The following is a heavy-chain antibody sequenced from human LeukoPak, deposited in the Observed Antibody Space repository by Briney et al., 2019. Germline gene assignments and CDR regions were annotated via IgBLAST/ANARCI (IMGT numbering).Heavy chain of an antibody. Sequence: SDTLSLTCAVYGGSFSGYYWSWIRQPPGKGLEWIGEINHSGSTIYNPSLKSRVTISVDTSKNQFSLKLSSVTAADTAVYYCARGSGSLYYFDYWGQGTLVTVSS. V-gene: IGHV4-34*01. CDR3: ARGSGSLYYFDY. CDR1: GGSFSGYY. D-gene: IGHD1-26*01. CDR2: INHSGST. J-gene: IGHJ4*02.